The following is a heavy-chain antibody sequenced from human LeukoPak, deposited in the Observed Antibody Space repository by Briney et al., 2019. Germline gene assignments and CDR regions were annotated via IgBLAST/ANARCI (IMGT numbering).Heavy chain of an antibody. CDR3: ARWGREGNWFDP. CDR2: NYYSGST. Sequence: SETLSLTCTVSGGSISSYYWSWIRQPPGKGLEWIGYNYYSGSTNYNPSLKSRVTISVDTSKNQFSLKLSSVTAADTAVYYCARWGREGNWFDPWGQGTLVTVSS. V-gene: IGHV4-59*01. CDR1: GGSISSYY. J-gene: IGHJ5*02. D-gene: IGHD5-24*01.